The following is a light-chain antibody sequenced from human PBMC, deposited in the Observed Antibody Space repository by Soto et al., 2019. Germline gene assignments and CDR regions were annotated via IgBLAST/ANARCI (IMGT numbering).Light chain of an antibody. Sequence: QSVLTQPASVSGSPGQSITISCTGTSSDVGNYNPVSWYQHHPGKAPKLMIYEVSKRPSGVSNRFSGSKSGDTASLTISGLQAEDEADYYCCSYAGSNYVFGTGTKSPS. J-gene: IGLJ1*01. V-gene: IGLV2-23*02. CDR2: EVS. CDR3: CSYAGSNYV. CDR1: SSDVGNYNP.